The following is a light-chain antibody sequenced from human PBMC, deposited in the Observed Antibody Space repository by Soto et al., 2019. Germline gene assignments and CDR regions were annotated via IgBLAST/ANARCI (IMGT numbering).Light chain of an antibody. CDR2: RAS. V-gene: IGKV1-5*03. Sequence: DIQMTQSPPTLSASVGDRVTITCRASQSISSWLAWYQQKAGKAPKLLISRASTLESGVPSRFCGSGSGTEFTLTISSLQPDDFATYYCHQYNSDLYTFGQGTKLEIK. J-gene: IGKJ2*01. CDR1: QSISSW. CDR3: HQYNSDLYT.